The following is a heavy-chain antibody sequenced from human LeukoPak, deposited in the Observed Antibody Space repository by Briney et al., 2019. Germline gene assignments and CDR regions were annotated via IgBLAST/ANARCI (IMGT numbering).Heavy chain of an antibody. CDR2: ISSNSSSI. CDR3: AKDASFIWFGEAGGINWFDP. Sequence: GGSLRLSCAASGFTFDDYAMHWVRQAPGKGLEWVSGISSNSSSIGYADSVKGRFTISRDNAKNSLYLQMNSLRAEDTALYYCAKDASFIWFGEAGGINWFDPWGQGTLVTVSS. V-gene: IGHV3-9*01. CDR1: GFTFDDYA. J-gene: IGHJ5*02. D-gene: IGHD3-10*01.